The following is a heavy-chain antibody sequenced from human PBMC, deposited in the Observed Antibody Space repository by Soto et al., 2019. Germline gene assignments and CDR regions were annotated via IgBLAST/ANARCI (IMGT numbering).Heavy chain of an antibody. CDR1: GGSITTGHW. J-gene: IGHJ6*02. V-gene: IGHV4-4*02. CDR3: ARGFSFSDNSDNDRIYFYYGLNV. Sequence: SETLSLTCDVSGGSITTGHWWTWVRQSPGKGLEWIGEIYQSGITNYNPSLNSRLSISMDQSKNQFSLKLTSVTAADTALYFCARGFSFSDNSDNDRIYFYYGLNVWGQGTTVTVSS. D-gene: IGHD2-15*01. CDR2: IYQSGIT.